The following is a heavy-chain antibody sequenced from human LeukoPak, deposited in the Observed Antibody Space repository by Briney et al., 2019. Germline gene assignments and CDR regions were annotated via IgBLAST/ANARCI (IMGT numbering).Heavy chain of an antibody. CDR2: INPNSADT. J-gene: IGHJ4*02. D-gene: IGHD6-13*01. Sequence: ASVKVSCKASGYSFTGYYMHWVRQAPGQGLEWMGWINPNSADTGYAQKFQGRVTMTRDMSIRTIYMELTRLRSDDTALYYCARWGGYSSSPDYWGQGTLVTVSS. V-gene: IGHV1-2*02. CDR3: ARWGGYSSSPDY. CDR1: GYSFTGYY.